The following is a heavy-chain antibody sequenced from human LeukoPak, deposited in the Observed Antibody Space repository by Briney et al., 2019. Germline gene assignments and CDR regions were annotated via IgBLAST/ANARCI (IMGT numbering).Heavy chain of an antibody. V-gene: IGHV3-23*01. D-gene: IGHD1-26*01. CDR1: GFTFSSYA. J-gene: IGHJ6*02. CDR3: AKDKGWGYSSYDYYGMDV. CDR2: ISGSGGST. Sequence: TGGSLRLSCAASGFTFSSYAMHWVRQAPGKGLEWVSGISGSGGSTYYADSVKGRFTISRDISKNTLYVQMNSLRAEDAAVYYCAKDKGWGYSSYDYYGMDVWGQGTTVTVSS.